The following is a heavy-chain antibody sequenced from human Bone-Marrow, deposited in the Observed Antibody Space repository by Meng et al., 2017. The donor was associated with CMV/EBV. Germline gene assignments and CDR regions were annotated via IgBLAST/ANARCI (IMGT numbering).Heavy chain of an antibody. CDR2: IIPIFGTA. J-gene: IGHJ4*02. CDR1: GGTFSSYA. V-gene: IGHV1-69*05. Sequence: KAYGGTFSSYAISWVRQAPGQGLEWMGGIIPIFGTANYAQKFQGRVTITTDESTSTAYMELSSLRSEDTAVYYCATPLNCSSTSCLDYWGQGTLVTVSS. D-gene: IGHD2-2*01. CDR3: ATPLNCSSTSCLDY.